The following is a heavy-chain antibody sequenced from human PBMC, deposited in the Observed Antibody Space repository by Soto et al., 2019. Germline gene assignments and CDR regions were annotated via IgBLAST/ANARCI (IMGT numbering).Heavy chain of an antibody. D-gene: IGHD6-6*01. J-gene: IGHJ4*02. Sequence: YKVSGPTLVKPTQTLTLTCTFSGFALSSSDVGVGWIRQPPGKALEWLALIYWDDDKRYSPSLKSRLTITKDTSKHQVVLIMTNVDPMDTATYFCAHSKYSRSSFDFWGQGTLVTVSS. CDR2: IYWDDDK. CDR3: AHSKYSRSSFDF. V-gene: IGHV2-5*02. CDR1: GFALSSSDVG.